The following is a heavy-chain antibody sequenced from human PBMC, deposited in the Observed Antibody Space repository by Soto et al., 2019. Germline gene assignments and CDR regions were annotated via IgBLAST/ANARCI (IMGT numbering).Heavy chain of an antibody. V-gene: IGHV4-59*01. CDR1: GGSISSYY. CDR2: IYYSGST. J-gene: IGHJ4*02. Sequence: SETLSLTCTVSGGSISSYYWSWIRQPPGKGLEWIGYIYYSGSTNYSPSLKSRVTISVDTSKNQFSLKLSSVTAADTAVYYCARSRGYSYGGHFDYWGQGTLVTVSS. CDR3: ARSRGYSYGGHFDY. D-gene: IGHD5-18*01.